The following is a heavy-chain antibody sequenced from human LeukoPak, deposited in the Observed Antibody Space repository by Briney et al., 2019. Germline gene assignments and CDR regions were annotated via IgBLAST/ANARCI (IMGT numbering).Heavy chain of an antibody. CDR2: IYHSGST. D-gene: IGHD6-13*01. V-gene: IGHV4-30-2*01. CDR3: ARDHSSSSYGMDV. J-gene: IGHJ6*02. CDR1: GGSISSGGYS. Sequence: PSETLSLTCAVSGGSISSGGYSWSWIRQPPGKGLEWIGYIYHSGSTYYNPSLKSRVTISVDRSKNQFSLKLSSVTAADTAVYYCARDHSSSSYGMDVWGQGTTVTVSS.